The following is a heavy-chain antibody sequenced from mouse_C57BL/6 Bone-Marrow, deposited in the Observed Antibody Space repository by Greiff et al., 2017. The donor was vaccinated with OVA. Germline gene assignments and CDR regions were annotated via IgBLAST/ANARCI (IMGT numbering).Heavy chain of an antibody. CDR1: GFTFSSYA. V-gene: IGHV5-4*01. J-gene: IGHJ4*01. CDR2: ISDGGSYT. Sequence: EVKLVESGGGLVKPGGSLKLSCAASGFTFSSYAMSWVRQTPEKRLEWVATISDGGSYTYYPDNVKGRFTISRDNAKNNLYLQMSQLKSEDTAMYYCARENYGYDGEAGVSMDYWGQGTSVTVSS. CDR3: ARENYGYDGEAGVSMDY. D-gene: IGHD2-2*01.